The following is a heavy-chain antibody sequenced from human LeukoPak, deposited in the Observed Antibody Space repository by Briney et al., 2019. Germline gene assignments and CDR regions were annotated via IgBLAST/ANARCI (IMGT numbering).Heavy chain of an antibody. J-gene: IGHJ4*02. CDR2: IIPIFGTA. CDR1: GGTFSSYA. D-gene: IGHD5-12*01. CDR3: ARERKSGWLSRTYNFDY. V-gene: IGHV1-69*13. Sequence: SVKVSCKASGGTFSSYAISWVRQAPGQGLEWMGGIIPIFGTANYAQKFQGRVTITADESTSTAYMELSSLRSEDTAVYYCARERKSGWLSRTYNFDYWGQGTLVTVSS.